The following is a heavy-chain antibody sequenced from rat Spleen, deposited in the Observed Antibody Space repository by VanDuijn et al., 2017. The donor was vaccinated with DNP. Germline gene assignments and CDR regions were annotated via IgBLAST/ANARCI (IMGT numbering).Heavy chain of an antibody. Sequence: EVQLVESGGGFVQPGRSLKLSCAASGFTFSDYNMAWVRQAPTKGLEWVATIFTSGGTAYYRDSVKGRFTVSRDNAKSTLYLQMNSLRSEDTATYYCTRDTGDYYSALFDYWGQGVMVTVSS. CDR2: IFTSGGTA. D-gene: IGHD1-6*01. J-gene: IGHJ2*01. V-gene: IGHV5S23*01. CDR3: TRDTGDYYSALFDY. CDR1: GFTFSDYN.